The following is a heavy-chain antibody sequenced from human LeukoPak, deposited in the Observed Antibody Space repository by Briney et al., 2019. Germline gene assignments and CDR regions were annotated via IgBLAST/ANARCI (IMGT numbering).Heavy chain of an antibody. J-gene: IGHJ3*02. CDR1: GGTFSSYA. CDR3: ARENSGDTATDAFDI. D-gene: IGHD5-18*01. CDR2: IIPIFGTA. Sequence: SVKVSSKASGGTFSSYAISWVRQAPGQGLEWMGGIIPIFGTANYAQKFQGRVTITTNESTSTAYMELSSLRSEDTAVYYCARENSGDTATDAFDIWGQGTMVTVSS. V-gene: IGHV1-69*05.